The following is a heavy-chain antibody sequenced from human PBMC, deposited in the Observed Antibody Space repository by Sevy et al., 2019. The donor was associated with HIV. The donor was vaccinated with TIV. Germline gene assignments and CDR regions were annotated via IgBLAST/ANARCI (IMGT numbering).Heavy chain of an antibody. J-gene: IGHJ6*02. CDR3: ARASGYSYGDYYYYGMDV. Sequence: GGCLRLSCAASGFTFSSYSMNWVRQAPGKGLEWVSSISSSSSYIYYADSVKGRFTISRDNAKNSLYLQMNSLRAEDTAVYYCARASGYSYGDYYYYGMDVWGQGTTVTVSS. CDR1: GFTFSSYS. V-gene: IGHV3-21*01. CDR2: ISSSSSYI. D-gene: IGHD5-18*01.